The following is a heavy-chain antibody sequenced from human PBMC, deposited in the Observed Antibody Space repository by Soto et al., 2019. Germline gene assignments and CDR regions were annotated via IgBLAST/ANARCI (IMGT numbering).Heavy chain of an antibody. CDR1: GYTFTSYA. Sequence: QVQLVQSGAEEKQPGASVKVSCKASGYTFTSYAMHWVRQAPGQRLEWMGWINAGNDNTKYSQKFQGRVTITRDTSASTAYMELISLRSEDTAVYYCARSEYTSGWTGYWGEGTLVTVSS. D-gene: IGHD6-19*01. V-gene: IGHV1-3*05. CDR3: ARSEYTSGWTGY. CDR2: INAGNDNT. J-gene: IGHJ4*02.